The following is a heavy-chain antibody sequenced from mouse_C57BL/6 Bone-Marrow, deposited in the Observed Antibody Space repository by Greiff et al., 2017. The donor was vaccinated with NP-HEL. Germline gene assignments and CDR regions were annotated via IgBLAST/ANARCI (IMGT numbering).Heavy chain of an antibody. D-gene: IGHD1-1*01. Sequence: VQLQQSGAELVRPGTSVKMSCKASGYTFTNYWIGWAKQRPGHGLEWIGDIYPGGGYTNYNEKFKGKATLTADKSSSTAYMQFSSLTSEDSDIYYCARWITTVVEDAMDYWGQGTSVTVSS. CDR2: IYPGGGYT. V-gene: IGHV1-63*01. CDR1: GYTFTNYW. CDR3: ARWITTVVEDAMDY. J-gene: IGHJ4*01.